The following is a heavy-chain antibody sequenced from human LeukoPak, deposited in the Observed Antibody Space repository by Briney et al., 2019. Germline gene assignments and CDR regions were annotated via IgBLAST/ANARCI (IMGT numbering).Heavy chain of an antibody. CDR2: IIPIFGTA. CDR1: GGTFSSYA. CDR3: ATPRRITGTTPYYYYMDV. D-gene: IGHD1-7*01. Sequence: ASVKVSRKSSGGTFSSYAISWVPQAPGQGLECGGGIIPIFGTATYAQTFQGRVQITTDESTSTAYMELSSLRSEDTAVYYCATPRRITGTTPYYYYMDVWGKGTTVTVSS. V-gene: IGHV1-69*05. J-gene: IGHJ6*03.